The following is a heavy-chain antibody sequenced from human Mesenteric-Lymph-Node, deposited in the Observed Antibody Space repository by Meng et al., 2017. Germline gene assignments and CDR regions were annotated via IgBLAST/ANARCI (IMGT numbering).Heavy chain of an antibody. CDR2: ISSSSSYI. J-gene: IGHJ4*02. CDR1: GFTFSSYS. D-gene: IGHD3-3*01. V-gene: IGHV3-21*01. CDR3: AIQTHDYDFWSGYYLVDY. Sequence: GGSLRLSCAASGFTFSSYSMNWVRQAPGKGLEWVSSISSSSSYIYYADSVKGRFTISRDNAKNSLYLQMNSLRAEDTAVYYCAIQTHDYDFWSGYYLVDYWGQGTLVTVSS.